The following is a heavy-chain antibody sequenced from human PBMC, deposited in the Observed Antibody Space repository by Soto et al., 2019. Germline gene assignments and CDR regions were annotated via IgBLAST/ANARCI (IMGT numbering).Heavy chain of an antibody. J-gene: IGHJ4*02. V-gene: IGHV4-4*02. CDR3: VTSLNYDFWRDGGRHYYFDY. D-gene: IGHD3-3*01. Sequence: SETLSLTCAVSGGSISSSYWWNWVRQPPGKGLEWIGKIYHSGSTNYNPSLKNRVTISVDKSNNQFSLRLSAVTAADTAVYFCVTSLNYDFWRDGGRHYYFDYWGQGTLVTVSS. CDR1: GGSISSSYW. CDR2: IYHSGST.